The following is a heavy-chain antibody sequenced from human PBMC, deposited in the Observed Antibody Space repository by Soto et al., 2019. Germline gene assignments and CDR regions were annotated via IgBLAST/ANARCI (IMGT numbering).Heavy chain of an antibody. V-gene: IGHV4-61*01. CDR2: IYSSGNT. Sequence: QVQLQESGPGLVKPSETLSLTCSVSGDSVSSDTYYWTWIRQPPGKGLEWIGYIYSSGNTNYNPSLKSRVTISLDTYSNQFSLKLTSVTAADTAVYYCARDIRGFSRAFDYWGQGTLVTVSS. CDR1: GDSVSSDTYY. D-gene: IGHD5-18*01. CDR3: ARDIRGFSRAFDY. J-gene: IGHJ4*02.